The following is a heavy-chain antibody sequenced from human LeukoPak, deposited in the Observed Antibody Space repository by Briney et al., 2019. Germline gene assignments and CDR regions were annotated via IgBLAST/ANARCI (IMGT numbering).Heavy chain of an antibody. V-gene: IGHV4-4*02. CDR3: ARDGSGSYKGFYYFDY. Sequence: SGTLSLTCAVSGGSISSSNWWSWVRQPPGKGLEWIGEIYHSGSTIYNPSLKSRVTISVDKSKNQFSLKLSSVTAADTAVYYCARDGSGSYKGFYYFDYWGQGTLVTVSS. J-gene: IGHJ4*02. CDR2: IYHSGST. D-gene: IGHD3-10*01. CDR1: GGSISSSNW.